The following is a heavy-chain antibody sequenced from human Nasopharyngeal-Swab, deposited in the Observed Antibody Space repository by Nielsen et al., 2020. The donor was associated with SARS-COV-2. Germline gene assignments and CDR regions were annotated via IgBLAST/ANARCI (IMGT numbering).Heavy chain of an antibody. CDR1: GYTFTAYY. CDR3: ARDRSGWYLDY. CDR2: INANSGGI. D-gene: IGHD6-19*01. V-gene: IGHV1-2*02. J-gene: IGHJ4*02. Sequence: ASVKVSCKASGYTFTAYYMHWVRQAPGQGLEWMGWINANSGGIKYAQKFQGRVTMARDTSITTAYMEMSRLRSDDTAVYYCARDRSGWYLDYWGQGTLVTVSS.